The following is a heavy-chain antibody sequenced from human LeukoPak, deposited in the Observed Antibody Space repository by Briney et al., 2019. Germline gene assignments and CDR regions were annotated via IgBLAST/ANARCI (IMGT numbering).Heavy chain of an antibody. CDR2: ISYDGSNK. V-gene: IGHV3-30*04. J-gene: IGHJ4*02. CDR1: GFTFSSYA. CDR3: ARGTVTTLFDY. D-gene: IGHD4-17*01. Sequence: GGSLRLSCAASGFTFSSYAMHWVRQAPGKGPEWVAVISYDGSNKYYADSVKGRFTISRDNSKNTLYLQMNSLRAEDTAVYYCARGTVTTLFDYWGQGTLVTVSS.